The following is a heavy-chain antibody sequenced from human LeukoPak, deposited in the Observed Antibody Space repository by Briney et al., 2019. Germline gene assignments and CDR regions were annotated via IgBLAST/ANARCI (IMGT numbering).Heavy chain of an antibody. J-gene: IGHJ6*03. D-gene: IGHD3-16*01. CDR1: RGSISSSTYY. CDR3: ARDLSSRMITFGGPYYYMDV. Sequence: PSETLSLTCTVSRGSISSSTYYWGWIRQPPGKELERIGSMYLGGRTYYNPSLKSRVTISVDTSKNQFSLKLSSVTAADTAVYYCARDLSSRMITFGGPYYYMDVWGKGTTVTISS. CDR2: MYLGGRT. V-gene: IGHV4-39*07.